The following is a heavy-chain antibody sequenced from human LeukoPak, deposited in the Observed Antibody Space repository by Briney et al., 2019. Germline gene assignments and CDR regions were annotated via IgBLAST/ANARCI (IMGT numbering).Heavy chain of an antibody. CDR2: IYSGGST. CDR1: GFTVSSNY. J-gene: IGHJ4*02. V-gene: IGHV3-66*01. D-gene: IGHD3-22*01. CDR3: ARGVRGYYDSSGYSFDY. Sequence: GGSLRLSCAASGFTVSSNYMSWVRQAPGKGLEWVSVIYSGGSTYYADSVKGRFTISRDNTKNTLYLQMNSPRAEDTAVYYCARGVRGYYDSSGYSFDYWGQGTLVTVSS.